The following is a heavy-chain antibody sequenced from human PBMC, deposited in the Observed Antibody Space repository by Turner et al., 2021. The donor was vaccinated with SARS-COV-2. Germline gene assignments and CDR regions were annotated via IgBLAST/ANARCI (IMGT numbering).Heavy chain of an antibody. CDR2: SYYSGST. J-gene: IGHJ6*02. CDR3: ARLLNPGSYYYYYYGMDV. Sequence: LQLQESGPGLVKPSATLSLTCTVSGGSISSSNYYWGWIRQPPGKGLEWIGSSYYSGSTYYNPSLTSGVTISVDTSKNQFSLKLSSVTAADTAVYYCARLLNPGSYYYYYYGMDVWGQGTTVTVSS. V-gene: IGHV4-39*01. D-gene: IGHD3-10*01. CDR1: GGSISSSNYY.